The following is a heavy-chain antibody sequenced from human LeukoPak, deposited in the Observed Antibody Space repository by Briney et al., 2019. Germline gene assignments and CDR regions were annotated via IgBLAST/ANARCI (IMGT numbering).Heavy chain of an antibody. V-gene: IGHV1-8*01. CDR2: MNPNSGNT. J-gene: IGHJ6*04. Sequence: ASVKVSCKASGYTFTSYDINWVRPATGQGLEWMGWMNPNSGNTGYAQKFQDRVTMTRNTSISTAYMELSSLRSEGTAVYYCARDCSGGSCADYYGMDVWGKGTTVTVSS. CDR3: ARDCSGGSCADYYGMDV. CDR1: GYTFTSYD. D-gene: IGHD2-15*01.